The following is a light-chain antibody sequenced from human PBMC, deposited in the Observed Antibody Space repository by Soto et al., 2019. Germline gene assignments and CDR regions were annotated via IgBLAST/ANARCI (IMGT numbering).Light chain of an antibody. CDR3: QQYHRSSIT. CDR1: QSLNNG. J-gene: IGKJ5*01. Sequence: DIQMTQPPSTLSASVGDRVTITCRASQSLNNGLAWYQQKPGKAPNLLIYDASTLERGVPSRFSGTGSGTEFTLTISSLQPDDFATYYCQQYHRSSITLGQGTRLEIK. V-gene: IGKV1-5*01. CDR2: DAS.